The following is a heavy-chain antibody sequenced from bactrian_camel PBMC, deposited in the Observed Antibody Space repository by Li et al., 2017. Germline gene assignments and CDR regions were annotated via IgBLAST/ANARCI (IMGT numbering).Heavy chain of an antibody. V-gene: IGHV3S28*01. CDR1: GFTFSEYY. CDR3: AAERTCRGSVKLVPFLGY. J-gene: IGHJ6*01. CDR2: IRTGGGST. Sequence: QLVESGGGEVQPGGSLRLTCVASGFTFSEYYMSWVRQAPGKERESVAFIRTGGGSTYYGNSVHGRFTISQDTKNSHRVSLQMDSLQPEDTAMYYCAAERTCRGSVKLVPFLGYRGQGTQVTVS. D-gene: IGHD6*01.